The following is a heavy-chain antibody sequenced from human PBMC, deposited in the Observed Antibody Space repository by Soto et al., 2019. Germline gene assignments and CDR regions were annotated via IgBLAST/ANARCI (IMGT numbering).Heavy chain of an antibody. CDR2: IYYTGNT. Sequence: PSETLSLTCIVSGDSISSYYWSWIRQPPGKGLEWIGYIYYTGNTKYNPSLKSRVTISVDTSNNQFSLKLSSVTAADTAVYFCARDRYSNGWLDYWGQGPLVTVSS. D-gene: IGHD6-19*01. CDR1: GDSISSYY. V-gene: IGHV4-59*01. J-gene: IGHJ4*02. CDR3: ARDRYSNGWLDY.